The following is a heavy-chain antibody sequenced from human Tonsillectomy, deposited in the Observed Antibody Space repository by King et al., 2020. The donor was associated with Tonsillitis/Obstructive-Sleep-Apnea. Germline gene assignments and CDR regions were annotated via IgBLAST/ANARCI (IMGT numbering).Heavy chain of an antibody. J-gene: IGHJ4*02. CDR2: VSGSGGST. Sequence: VQLVESGGGLVQPGGSLRLSCAASGFTFSSYAMNWVRQATGKGLEWVSAVSGSGGSTYYADSVKGRFPISRDTSKNTLYLQINSLRADDTAVYDCATAPLGFGELYFDYWGQGTLVTVSS. CDR1: GFTFSSYA. D-gene: IGHD3-10*01. CDR3: ATAPLGFGELYFDY. V-gene: IGHV3-23*04.